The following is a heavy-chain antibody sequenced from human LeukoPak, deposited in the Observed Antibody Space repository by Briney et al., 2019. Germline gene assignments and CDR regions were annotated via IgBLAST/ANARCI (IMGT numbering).Heavy chain of an antibody. J-gene: IGHJ4*02. D-gene: IGHD3-9*01. CDR3: AKDGHILTGYYDY. V-gene: IGHV1-69*13. CDR1: GGTFRSYA. Sequence: ASVKVSCKASGGTFRSYAINWVRQAPGQGLEWMGGIVPVFGTPNYAHKFQGRVTITADESTRTAYMELSSLTSEDTAVYYCAKDGHILTGYYDYWGQGALVTVSS. CDR2: IVPVFGTP.